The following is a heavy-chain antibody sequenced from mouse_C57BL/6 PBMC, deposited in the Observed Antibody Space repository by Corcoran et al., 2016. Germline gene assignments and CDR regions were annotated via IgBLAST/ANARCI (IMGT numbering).Heavy chain of an antibody. CDR2: IYPGNGNT. CDR1: DYSFTDYY. Sequence: QVQLKQSGAELVRPGASVKLSCKASDYSFTDYYINWVKQRPGQGLEWIARIYPGNGNTYYNEKFKGKATLTAEKSSNTAYMQLSSLTSEDSAVYFCAGPFYFDYWGQGTTLTVSS. CDR3: AGPFYFDY. J-gene: IGHJ2*01. V-gene: IGHV1-76*01.